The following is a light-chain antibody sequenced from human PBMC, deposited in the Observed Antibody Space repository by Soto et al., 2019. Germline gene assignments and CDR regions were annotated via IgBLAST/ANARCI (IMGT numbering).Light chain of an antibody. V-gene: IGKV2-30*01. CDR3: MQGTHWPWT. CDR2: KVS. Sequence: DVVMTQSPLSLPVTLGQPASISCRSSQSLVYSDGNTYLTWFQQRPGQSPRRLSYKVSNRDSGVPDRFSGSGSGTDFTLKISRVEAEDVGVYYCMQGTHWPWTFGQGTKVEIK. J-gene: IGKJ1*01. CDR1: QSLVYSDGNTY.